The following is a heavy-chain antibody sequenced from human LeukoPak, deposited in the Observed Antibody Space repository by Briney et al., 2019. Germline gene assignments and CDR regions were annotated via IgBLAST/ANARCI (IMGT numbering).Heavy chain of an antibody. J-gene: IGHJ4*02. CDR3: ARMRKWELLDY. Sequence: PGRSLRLSCAAPGFTFSSYGMHWVRQAPGKGLEWVAVIWYDGSNKYYADSVKGRFTISRDNSKNTLYLQMNSLRAEDTAVYYCARMRKWELLDYWGQGTLVTVSS. CDR1: GFTFSSYG. CDR2: IWYDGSNK. V-gene: IGHV3-33*01. D-gene: IGHD1-26*01.